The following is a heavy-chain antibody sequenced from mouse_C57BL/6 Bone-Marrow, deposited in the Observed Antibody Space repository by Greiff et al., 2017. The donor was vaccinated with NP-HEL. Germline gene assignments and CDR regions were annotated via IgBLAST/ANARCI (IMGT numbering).Heavy chain of an antibody. CDR1: GYAFTNYL. D-gene: IGHD1-1*01. CDR3: ARDLLLRYPAGFAY. J-gene: IGHJ3*01. CDR2: INPGSGGT. Sequence: VQLQQSGAELVRPGTSVKVSCKASGYAFTNYLIEWVKQRPGQGLEWIGVINPGSGGTNYNEKFQGKATLTADKSSSTAYMQLSSLTSEDSAVYVCARDLLLRYPAGFAYWGQGTLVTVSA. V-gene: IGHV1-54*01.